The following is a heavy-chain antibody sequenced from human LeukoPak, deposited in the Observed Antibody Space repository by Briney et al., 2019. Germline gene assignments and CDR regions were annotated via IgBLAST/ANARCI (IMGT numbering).Heavy chain of an antibody. V-gene: IGHV1-69*05. CDR1: GGTFSSYA. CDR2: IIPIFGTA. CDR3: ARVASAGDYDILTGYYIGAFDI. D-gene: IGHD3-9*01. J-gene: IGHJ3*02. Sequence: GGSLRLSCAASGGTFSSYAISWVRQAPGQGLEWRGGIIPIFGTANYAQKFQGRVTITTDESTSTAYMELSSLRSEDTAVYYCARVASAGDYDILTGYYIGAFDIWGQGTMVTVSS.